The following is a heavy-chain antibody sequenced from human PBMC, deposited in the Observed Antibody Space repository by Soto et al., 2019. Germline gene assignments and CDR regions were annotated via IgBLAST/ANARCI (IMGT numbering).Heavy chain of an antibody. CDR1: GYNFISYW. CDR3: ARPPY. V-gene: IGHV5-51*01. J-gene: IGHJ4*02. CDR2: IYPGDSDT. Sequence: PVESLKISCKGFGYNFISYWIAWVRQMPGKGLEWMGIIYPGDSDTRYSPSFQGQVTISADKSISTTYLQWSSLKASDTAIYYCARPPYWRQGTLVTVSS.